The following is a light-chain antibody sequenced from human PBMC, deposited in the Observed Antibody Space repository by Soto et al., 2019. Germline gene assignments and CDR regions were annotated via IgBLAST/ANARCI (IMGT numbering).Light chain of an antibody. CDR3: QQYVNLLS. V-gene: IGKV1-33*01. Sequence: DIQMTQSPSSLSASVGDRVTITCQASQDISRLLNWYQQKPGKAPKLVIYDASNLEAGVPSRFSGSGSGTDFTFTISSLQPEDIATYFCQQYVNLLSFGPGTKVDI. J-gene: IGKJ3*01. CDR1: QDISRL. CDR2: DAS.